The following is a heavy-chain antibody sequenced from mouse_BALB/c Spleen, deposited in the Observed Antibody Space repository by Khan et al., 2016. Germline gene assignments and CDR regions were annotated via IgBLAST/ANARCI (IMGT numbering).Heavy chain of an antibody. J-gene: IGHJ2*01. CDR2: ISYSGST. CDR1: GDSITSGY. D-gene: IGHD2-10*02. Sequence: EVKLEVSGPSLVKPSQTLSLTCSVTGDSITSGYWNWIRKFPGNKLEYMGYISYSGSTYYNPSLKSRLSITRDTSKNQYYLQLNSVTTEDTATYYCARMVTTYYFDYWGQGTTLTVSS. CDR3: ARMVTTYYFDY. V-gene: IGHV3-8*02.